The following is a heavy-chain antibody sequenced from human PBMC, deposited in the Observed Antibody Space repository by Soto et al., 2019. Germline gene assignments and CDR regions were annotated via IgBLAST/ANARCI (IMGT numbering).Heavy chain of an antibody. Sequence: QLQLQESGPGLVKPSETLSLTCTVSGGSISSSSYYWGWIRQPPGKGLEWIGSIYYSGSTYYNPSLKSRVTISVDTSKNQFSLKLSSVTAADTAVYYCARHDYLLWFGELYTHWGQGTLVTVSS. CDR3: ARHDYLLWFGELYTH. CDR1: GGSISSSSYY. CDR2: IYYSGST. D-gene: IGHD3-10*01. J-gene: IGHJ4*02. V-gene: IGHV4-39*01.